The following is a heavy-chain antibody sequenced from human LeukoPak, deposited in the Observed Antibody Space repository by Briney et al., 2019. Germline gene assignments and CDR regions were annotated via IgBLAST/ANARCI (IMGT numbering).Heavy chain of an antibody. J-gene: IGHJ4*02. D-gene: IGHD4-11*01. CDR1: GYSISSSYY. CDR3: ASLPSNTVTHDY. V-gene: IGHV4-38-2*01. CDR2: IYHSGST. Sequence: SETLSLTCAVSGYSISSSYYWGWIQQPPGKGLEWIGTIYHSGSTHYNPSLKSRVTLSVDTSKNQSSLKLRSVTAADTAVYYCASLPSNTVTHDYWGQGTLVTVSS.